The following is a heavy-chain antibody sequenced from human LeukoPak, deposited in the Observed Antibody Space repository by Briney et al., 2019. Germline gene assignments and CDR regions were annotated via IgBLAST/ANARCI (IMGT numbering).Heavy chain of an antibody. CDR2: ISGYNGNT. J-gene: IGHJ5*02. CDR1: GDRFNTFG. D-gene: IGHD1-26*01. V-gene: IGHV1-18*01. Sequence: ASVKVSCKASGDRFNTFGISWVRQVPGQGLEWMGWISGYNGNTKYAQKFLGRATLTTDTSSSIAYLELRSLRSDDTAVYYCARKIAPGGTGMGCLDAWGQGTLVLVSS. CDR3: ARKIAPGGTGMGCLDA.